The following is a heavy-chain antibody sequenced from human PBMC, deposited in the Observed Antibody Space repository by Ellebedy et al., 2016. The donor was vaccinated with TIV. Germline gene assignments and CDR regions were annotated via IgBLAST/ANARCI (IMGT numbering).Heavy chain of an antibody. CDR3: ARSGSYYGRFDY. J-gene: IGHJ4*02. D-gene: IGHD1-26*01. V-gene: IGHV3-20*04. CDR1: GFTFDDYG. Sequence: GESLKISCAASGFTFDDYGMSWVRQAPGKGLEWVSDINWNGGNTGYADSVKGRFTISRDNAKNSLYLQMNSLRAEDTAFYYCARSGSYYGRFDYWGQGTLVTVSS. CDR2: INWNGGNT.